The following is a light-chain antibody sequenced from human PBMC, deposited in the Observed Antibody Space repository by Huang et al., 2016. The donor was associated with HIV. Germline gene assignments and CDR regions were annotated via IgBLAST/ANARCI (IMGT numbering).Light chain of an antibody. J-gene: IGKJ4*01. V-gene: IGKV3-20*01. CDR2: GAS. CDR3: LQYDRSPLT. Sequence: EVLLTQSPGTLSLSPGERATLSCRASQSLRDTYLAWYQKRPGQAPRLLIYGASSRATGIPDRFSGSGSGTDFTLTINRLEPQDFAVYFCLQYDRSPLTFGGGTKVEL. CDR1: QSLRDTY.